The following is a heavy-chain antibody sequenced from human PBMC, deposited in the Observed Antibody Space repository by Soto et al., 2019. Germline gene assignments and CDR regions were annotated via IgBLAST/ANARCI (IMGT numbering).Heavy chain of an antibody. CDR1: GFTFRSSA. Sequence: EVQLLESGGGLVQPGGSLRLSCAASGFTFRSSAMSWVRQAPGKGLEWVSAISGSGGTTYYADSVKGRFTTSRENSKNTLYLQMNSRRPEDTAVYYCAKNVWGITIFGGMDVWGQGTTVTVSS. V-gene: IGHV3-23*01. J-gene: IGHJ6*02. CDR3: AKNVWGITIFGGMDV. CDR2: ISGSGGTT. D-gene: IGHD3-9*01.